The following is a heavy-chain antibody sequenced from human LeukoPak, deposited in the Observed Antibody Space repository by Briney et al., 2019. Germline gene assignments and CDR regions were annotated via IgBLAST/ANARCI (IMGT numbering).Heavy chain of an antibody. CDR1: GVTFNNDV. J-gene: IGHJ6*03. V-gene: IGHV1-69*13. CDR3: AIWSLSDKYSRQYYYMDV. D-gene: IGHD4-11*01. CDR2: IIPMFGTA. Sequence: ASVKVSCKASGVTFNNDVITWVRQAPGQGLECMGGIIPMFGTANYAQKFQGRVTITADESTSTAYMELSSLRSEDTAVYYCAIWSLSDKYSRQYYYMDVWGKGTTVTISS.